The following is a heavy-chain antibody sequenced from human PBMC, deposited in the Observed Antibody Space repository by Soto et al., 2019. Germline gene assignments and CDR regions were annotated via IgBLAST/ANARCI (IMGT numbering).Heavy chain of an antibody. CDR1: GYNFAGYW. CDR2: IYPSDSDT. CDR3: ARGGVSTRTFDY. V-gene: IGHV5-51*01. D-gene: IGHD3-3*01. J-gene: IGHJ4*02. Sequence: PGESLKISCRGSGYNFAGYWIAWVRQMPGKGLELMGIIYPSDSDTRYRPSFQGQVTISADKSISSAYLQWSSLRASDTAMYYCARGGVSTRTFDYWGQGTPVTVSS.